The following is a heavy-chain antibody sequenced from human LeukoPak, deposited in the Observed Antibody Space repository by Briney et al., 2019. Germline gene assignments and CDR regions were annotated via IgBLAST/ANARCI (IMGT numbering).Heavy chain of an antibody. J-gene: IGHJ3*02. V-gene: IGHV4-39*01. D-gene: IGHD3-9*01. CDR3: ARHRRHFDILTGFSAGPFDM. CDR2: IYYGGIT. CDR1: GGSTSTSAYY. Sequence: SETLSLTCTVSGGSTSTSAYYWGWIRQPPGRGLEWIGNIYYGGITYYKPSLKSRVTISVHTSTNQFSLKLTSVTAADTAVYYCARHRRHFDILTGFSAGPFDMWGQGTMVTVSS.